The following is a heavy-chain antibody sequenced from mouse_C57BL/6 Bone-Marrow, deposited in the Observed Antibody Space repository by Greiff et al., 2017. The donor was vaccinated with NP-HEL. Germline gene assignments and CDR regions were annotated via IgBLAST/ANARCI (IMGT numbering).Heavy chain of an antibody. CDR1: GYTFTSYW. V-gene: IGHV1-64*01. J-gene: IGHJ3*01. CDR3: ARETLLFNWGTWFAY. CDR2: IHPNSGST. D-gene: IGHD2-1*01. Sequence: QVQLQQPGAELVKPGASVKLSCKASGYTFTSYWMHWVKQRPGQGLEWIGMIHPNSGSTNYNEKFKSKATLTVDKSSSTAYMQLSSLTSEDSAVYYCARETLLFNWGTWFAYWGQGTLVTVSA.